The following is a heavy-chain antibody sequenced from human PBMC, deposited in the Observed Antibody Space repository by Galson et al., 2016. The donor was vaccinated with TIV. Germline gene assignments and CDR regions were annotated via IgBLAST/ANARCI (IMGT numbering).Heavy chain of an antibody. Sequence: SLRLSCATSGLTFGDFAMSWFRQAPGKGLEWVGSIRSKTYGGSADYAASVKGRFSISRDDSERIAYLQMNSLKTEDTAVYYCAREGSGWETDYFFDYWGQGTLVTVSS. CDR1: GLTFGDFA. D-gene: IGHD6-25*01. V-gene: IGHV3-49*03. CDR2: IRSKTYGGSA. J-gene: IGHJ4*02. CDR3: AREGSGWETDYFFDY.